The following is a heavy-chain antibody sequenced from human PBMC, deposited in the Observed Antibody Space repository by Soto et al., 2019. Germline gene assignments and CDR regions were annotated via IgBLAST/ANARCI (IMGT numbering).Heavy chain of an antibody. J-gene: IGHJ3*01. CDR3: ARGDYHDNSGPFSDAFDV. CDR2: ISYDGSNK. CDR1: GFTFSSYG. V-gene: IGHV3-30*03. D-gene: IGHD3-22*01. Sequence: PGGSLRLSCAASGFTFSSYGMHWVRQAPGKGLEWVAVISYDGSNKYYADSVKGRFTISRDNSKNTLYLQMNSLRAEDTAVYYCARGDYHDNSGPFSDAFDVWGQGTMVTVSS.